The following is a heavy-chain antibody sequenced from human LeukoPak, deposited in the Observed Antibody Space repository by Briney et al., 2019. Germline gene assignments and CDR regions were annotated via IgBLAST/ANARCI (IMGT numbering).Heavy chain of an antibody. V-gene: IGHV4-34*01. CDR3: ARKQWLGPIDY. CDR2: VSHSGIT. D-gene: IGHD6-19*01. Sequence: SETLSLTCAVYGGSFSGYYRSWIRQAPGKGLEWIGKVSHSGITNYNPSLKSRVTILQDTSKNQVSLKLTSVTAADTALYYCARKQWLGPIDYWGQGTLVTVSS. J-gene: IGHJ4*02. CDR1: GGSFSGYY.